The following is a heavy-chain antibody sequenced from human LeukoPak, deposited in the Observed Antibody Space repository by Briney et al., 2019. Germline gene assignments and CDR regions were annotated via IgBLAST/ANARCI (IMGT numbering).Heavy chain of an antibody. Sequence: SETLSLTCTISGGPITAYHWSWIRQPPGKGLEWIGYVYYTGSTNYNPSPNSRVTISLDTSKNQFSLRLTSVTAADTAVYYCATGQILFGSHYWGLGTLVTVSS. J-gene: IGHJ4*02. CDR2: VYYTGST. CDR1: GGPITAYH. CDR3: ATGQILFGSHY. D-gene: IGHD3-10*01. V-gene: IGHV4-59*01.